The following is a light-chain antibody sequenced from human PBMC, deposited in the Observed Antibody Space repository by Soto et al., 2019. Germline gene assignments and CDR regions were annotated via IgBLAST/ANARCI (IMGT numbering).Light chain of an antibody. CDR1: RTIGSW. CDR2: KAS. Sequence: DIQMTQSHSTLSASIGDRVTITCRASRTIGSWLAWHQQKAGKAPNLLIYKASTLETGVPSRFSGSASGTEFTLTISSLQPDDFATYYCQQHANYPITFGGGIEVEI. J-gene: IGKJ4*01. V-gene: IGKV1-5*03. CDR3: QQHANYPIT.